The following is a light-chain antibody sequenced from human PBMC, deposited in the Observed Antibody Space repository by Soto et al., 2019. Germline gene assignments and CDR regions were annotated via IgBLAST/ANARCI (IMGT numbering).Light chain of an antibody. CDR1: SSDVGGYNY. V-gene: IGLV2-8*01. CDR3: TSYAGSNNFVV. CDR2: EVS. J-gene: IGLJ2*01. Sequence: QSVLTQPPSASGSPGQSVTFSCTGTSSDVGGYNYVSWYQQHPGKAPKLMIYEVSKRPSGVPDRFSGSKSGNTASLTVSGLQAEDEADYYCTSYAGSNNFVVFGGGTKLTVL.